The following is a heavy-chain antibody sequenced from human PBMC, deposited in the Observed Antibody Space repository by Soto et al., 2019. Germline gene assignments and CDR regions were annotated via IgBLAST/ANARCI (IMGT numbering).Heavy chain of an antibody. Sequence: EVQLLESGGGLVQPGGSLRLSCAASGFTFSNYAMNWVRQAPGKGLEWVSTINSSGGSTNYADSVKGRFTISRDNSKTPLLLQMNSLRAEDTAVYYCAKFYGGNSAHTYTLDPWGQGTLVTVSS. CDR3: AKFYGGNSAHTYTLDP. D-gene: IGHD2-21*02. V-gene: IGHV3-23*01. CDR2: INSSGGST. J-gene: IGHJ5*02. CDR1: GFTFSNYA.